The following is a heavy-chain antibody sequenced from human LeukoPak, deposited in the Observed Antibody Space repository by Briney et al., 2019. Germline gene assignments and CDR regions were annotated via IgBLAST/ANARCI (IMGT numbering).Heavy chain of an antibody. CDR2: ISSSSSYI. CDR1: GFTFSSYS. V-gene: IGHV3-21*01. Sequence: PGGSLRLSCAASGFTFSSYSMNWVRQAPGKGLEWVSSISSSSSYIYYADSVKGRFTISRDNAKNSLYLQMNSLRAEDTAVYYCARDFLRILQLSHWGQGTLVTVSS. D-gene: IGHD5-18*01. CDR3: ARDFLRILQLSH. J-gene: IGHJ4*02.